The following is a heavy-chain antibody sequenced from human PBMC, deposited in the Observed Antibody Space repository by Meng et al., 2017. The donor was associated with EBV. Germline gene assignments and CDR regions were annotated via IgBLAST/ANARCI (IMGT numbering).Heavy chain of an antibody. CDR3: ARGPYYYDSSGYYYGEFDL. V-gene: IGHV1-8*01. Sequence: QQGQAGAEVKEPGASVKVSCKASGYTFTSYDINWVRQATGQGLEWMGWMNPNSGNTGYAQKFQGRVTMTRNTSISTAYMELSSLRSEDTAAYYCARGPYYYDSSGYYYGEFDLWGQGTLVTVSS. CDR1: GYTFTSYD. D-gene: IGHD3-22*01. J-gene: IGHJ5*02. CDR2: MNPNSGNT.